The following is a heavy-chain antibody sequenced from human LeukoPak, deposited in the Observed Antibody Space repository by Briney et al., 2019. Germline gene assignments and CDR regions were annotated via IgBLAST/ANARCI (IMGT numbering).Heavy chain of an antibody. CDR1: GFIFGSFT. CDR2: ISSSSNHR. V-gene: IGHV3-21*01. D-gene: IGHD2-15*01. CDR3: ATDYCSSGTCPPIR. Sequence: PGGSLRLSCAASGFIFGSFTMNWVRQAPGKGLEWVSTISSSSNHRFYADSVKGRFTISRDNAKESLYLHMNSLRAEDTAVYYCATDYCSSGTCPPIRWGQGTLLTVSS. J-gene: IGHJ4*02.